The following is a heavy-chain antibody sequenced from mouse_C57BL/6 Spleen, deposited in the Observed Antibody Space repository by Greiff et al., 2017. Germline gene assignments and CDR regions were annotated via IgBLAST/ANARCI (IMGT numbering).Heavy chain of an antibody. Sequence: EVHLVESGGGLVKPGGSLKLSCAASGFTFSDYGMHWVRQAPEKGLEWVAYISSGSSTIYYADTVKGRFTISRDNAKNTLFLQMTSLRSEDTAMYYCARREIYYGNCGYFDVWGTGTTVTVSS. CDR2: ISSGSSTI. V-gene: IGHV5-17*01. J-gene: IGHJ1*03. D-gene: IGHD2-1*01. CDR3: ARREIYYGNCGYFDV. CDR1: GFTFSDYG.